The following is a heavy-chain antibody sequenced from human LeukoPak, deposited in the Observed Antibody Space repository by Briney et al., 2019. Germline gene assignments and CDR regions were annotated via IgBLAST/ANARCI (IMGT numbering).Heavy chain of an antibody. CDR3: ARDTTAYYDSSGYYYADAFDI. CDR1: GGTFSSYA. J-gene: IGHJ3*02. D-gene: IGHD3-22*01. Sequence: ASVKVSCKASGGTFSSYAISWARQAPGQGLEWMGGIIPIFGTANYAQKFQGRVTITTDESTSTAYMELSSLRSEDTAVYYCARDTTAYYDSSGYYYADAFDIWGQGTMVTVSS. V-gene: IGHV1-69*05. CDR2: IIPIFGTA.